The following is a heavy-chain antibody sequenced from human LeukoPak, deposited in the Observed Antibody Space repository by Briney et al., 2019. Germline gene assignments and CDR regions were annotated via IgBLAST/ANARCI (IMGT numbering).Heavy chain of an antibody. V-gene: IGHV3-48*03. Sequence: GGSLRLSCAASGFTFSSYEMNWVRQAPGKGLEWVSYISSSGNTIYYADSVKGRFTISRDKAKNSLYLQMNSLSAEDTAVYYCARDGDWGYYFDYWGQGTLVTVSS. J-gene: IGHJ4*02. CDR3: ARDGDWGYYFDY. CDR1: GFTFSSYE. D-gene: IGHD2-21*02. CDR2: ISSSGNTI.